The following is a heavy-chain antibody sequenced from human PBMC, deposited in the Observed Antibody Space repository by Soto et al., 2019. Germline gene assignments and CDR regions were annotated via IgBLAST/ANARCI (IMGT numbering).Heavy chain of an antibody. J-gene: IGHJ5*02. CDR3: AALYCSGGSCSLNWFDP. CDR2: IYYSGST. V-gene: IGHV4-39*01. Sequence: QLQLQESGPGLVKPSETLSLTCTVSGGSISSSSYYWGWIRPPPGKGLEWIGSIYYSGSTYYNPSLKRRVTISVDTSKNQFSLKLSSVTAADTAVYYCAALYCSGGSCSLNWFDPWGQGTLVTVAS. D-gene: IGHD2-15*01. CDR1: GGSISSSSYY.